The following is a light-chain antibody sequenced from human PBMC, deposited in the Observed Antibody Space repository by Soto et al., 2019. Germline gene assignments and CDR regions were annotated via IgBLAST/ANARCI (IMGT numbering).Light chain of an antibody. V-gene: IGKV3-11*01. Sequence: EIVLTQSPATLSLSPGEXATLSCRASQSVSSNLAWYQHKPGQAPRLLIYDASNRATGIPDRFSGSGSGTDFTLTISSLEPEDFAAYYCQQSSNWPRTFGQGTKADIK. CDR2: DAS. CDR3: QQSSNWPRT. J-gene: IGKJ1*01. CDR1: QSVSSN.